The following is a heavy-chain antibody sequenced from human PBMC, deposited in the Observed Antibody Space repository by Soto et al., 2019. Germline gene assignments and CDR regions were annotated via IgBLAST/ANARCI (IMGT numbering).Heavy chain of an antibody. Sequence: QVQLVQSGAEVKKPGSSVTVSCQTSGGTFTTSTISWVRQAPGQGLEWMGGIIPVFGTPSYAQKFQGRVTMIADKASGTAYMELRNLRSEDTAMYYCARPADYVSGFSQWGQGTLVTVSS. CDR3: ARPADYVSGFSQ. CDR1: GGTFTTST. V-gene: IGHV1-69*06. D-gene: IGHD3-16*01. J-gene: IGHJ4*02. CDR2: IIPVFGTP.